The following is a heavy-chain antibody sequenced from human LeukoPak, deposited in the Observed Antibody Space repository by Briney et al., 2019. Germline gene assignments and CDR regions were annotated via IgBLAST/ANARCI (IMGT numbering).Heavy chain of an antibody. Sequence: PSETLSLTCTVSGGSINTSYWSWIRLPAGKGLEWIGRVYNTGKIDYNPSLRSRVTMSADTSKRQISLRLRPVTAADTAVYYCATKHLWSDGFDIWGQERMVTVSS. V-gene: IGHV4-4*07. CDR2: VYNTGKI. D-gene: IGHD3-10*01. J-gene: IGHJ3*02. CDR3: ATKHLWSDGFDI. CDR1: GGSINTSY.